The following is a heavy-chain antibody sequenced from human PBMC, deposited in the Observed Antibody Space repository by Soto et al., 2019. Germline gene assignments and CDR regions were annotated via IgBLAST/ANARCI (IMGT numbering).Heavy chain of an antibody. V-gene: IGHV1-18*04. CDR1: GYTFINNA. J-gene: IGHJ4*02. Sequence: ASVKVSCKASGYTFINNAITWVRQAPGQGLEWMGWISTENGNTNYAQNLQGRVILTRDRSTNTAYMELRSLRPEDTATYYCARDSSSGTFDNWGQGDLVTVSS. D-gene: IGHD3-22*01. CDR3: ARDSSSGTFDN. CDR2: ISTENGNT.